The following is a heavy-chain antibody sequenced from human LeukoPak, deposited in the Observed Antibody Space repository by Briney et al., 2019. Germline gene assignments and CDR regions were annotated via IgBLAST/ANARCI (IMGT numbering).Heavy chain of an antibody. J-gene: IGHJ3*02. CDR1: GYSFTSYW. CDR2: IYPDDSDT. Sequence: GGSLRLSCKGSGYSFTSYWIAWVRQMPGKGLEWMGIIYPDDSDTRYSPSFQGQVTITADKSISTAYLQWSSLKASDNAMYYCARGLGGGTTAFDIWGQGTMVTVSS. D-gene: IGHD1-1*01. V-gene: IGHV5-51*01. CDR3: ARGLGGGTTAFDI.